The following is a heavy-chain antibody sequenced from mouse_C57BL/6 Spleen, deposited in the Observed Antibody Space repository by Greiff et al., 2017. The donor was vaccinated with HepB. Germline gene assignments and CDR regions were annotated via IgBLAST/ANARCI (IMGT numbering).Heavy chain of an antibody. Sequence: QVHVKQSGAELAKPGASVKLSCKASGYTFTSYWMHWVKQRPGQGLEWIGYINPSSGYTKYNQKFKDKATLTADKSSSTAYMQLSSLTYEDSAVYYCARRNYDYVNYAMDYWGQGTSVTVSS. CDR3: ARRNYDYVNYAMDY. CDR1: GYTFTSYW. D-gene: IGHD2-4*01. V-gene: IGHV1-7*01. CDR2: INPSSGYT. J-gene: IGHJ4*01.